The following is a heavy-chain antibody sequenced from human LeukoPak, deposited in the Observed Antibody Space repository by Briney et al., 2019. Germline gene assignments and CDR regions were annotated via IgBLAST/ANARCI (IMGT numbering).Heavy chain of an antibody. CDR1: GGSISSYY. J-gene: IGHJ5*02. V-gene: IGHV4-4*07. Sequence: PSETLSLTCTVSGGSISSYYWSWIRQPAGKGLEWIGRIYTSGSTNYNPSLKSRVTMPVDTSKNQFSLKLRSVTAADTAVYYCARDSDGDFPPYKWFDPWGQGTLVTV. CDR2: IYTSGST. CDR3: ARDSDGDFPPYKWFDP. D-gene: IGHD4-17*01.